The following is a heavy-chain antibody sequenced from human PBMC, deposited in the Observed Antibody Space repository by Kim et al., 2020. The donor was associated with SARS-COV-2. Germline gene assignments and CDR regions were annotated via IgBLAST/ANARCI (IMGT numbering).Heavy chain of an antibody. V-gene: IGHV3-66*01. Sequence: GGSLRLSCAASGFTVSSNYMSWVRQAPGKGLEWVSVIYSGGSTYYADSVKGRFTISRDNSKNTLYLQMNSLRAEDTAVYYCARAENPLLWFGEFGYYYGMDVWGQGTTVTVSS. CDR1: GFTVSSNY. J-gene: IGHJ6*02. CDR2: IYSGGST. D-gene: IGHD3-10*01. CDR3: ARAENPLLWFGEFGYYYGMDV.